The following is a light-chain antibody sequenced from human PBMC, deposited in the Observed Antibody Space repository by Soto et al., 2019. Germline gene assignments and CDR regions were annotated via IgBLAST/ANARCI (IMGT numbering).Light chain of an antibody. V-gene: IGKV3-11*01. CDR3: QQRSKWPIT. Sequence: EIVLTQSPATLSLSPGGGATLSCRASQSVTNYLAWYQQTPGQTPRLLIYHASNRATGIPARFSGSGSGTDFTRTISSLEAEDFAVYYCQQRSKWPITFGQGTRLDIK. CDR1: QSVTNY. J-gene: IGKJ5*01. CDR2: HAS.